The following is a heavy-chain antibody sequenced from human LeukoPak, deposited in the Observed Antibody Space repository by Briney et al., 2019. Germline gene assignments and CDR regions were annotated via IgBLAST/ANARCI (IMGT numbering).Heavy chain of an antibody. CDR2: INHSGST. J-gene: IGHJ6*03. D-gene: IGHD2-21*02. V-gene: IGHV4-34*01. CDR3: AREASGVVTAIRGAFYYYYMDV. CDR1: GGSFSGYY. Sequence: PSETLSLTCAVYGGSFSGYYWSWLRQPPGKGLEWIGEINHSGSTNYNPSLKSRVTISVDTSKNQFSLKLSSVTAADTAVYYCAREASGVVTAIRGAFYYYYMDVWGKGTTVTVSS.